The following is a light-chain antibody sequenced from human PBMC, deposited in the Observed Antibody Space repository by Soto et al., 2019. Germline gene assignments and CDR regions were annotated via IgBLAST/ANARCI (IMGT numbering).Light chain of an antibody. CDR2: DVT. J-gene: IGLJ1*01. V-gene: IGLV2-14*01. Sequence: QSVLTQPASVSGSPGQSIAISCTGTSSDVGGYNYVSWYQQHPGKAPKLIIYDVTNRPSGVSNRFSGSKSGNTASLTISGLQAEDEADYYCSPYTSSSTYVFGTGTKVTVL. CDR3: SPYTSSSTYV. CDR1: SSDVGGYNY.